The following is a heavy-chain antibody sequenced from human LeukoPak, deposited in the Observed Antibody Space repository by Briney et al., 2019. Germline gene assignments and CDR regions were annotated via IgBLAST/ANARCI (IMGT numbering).Heavy chain of an antibody. D-gene: IGHD1-1*01. Sequence: ASVKVSCKASGYTFTSYYMHWVRQAPGQGLEWMGIINPSGGSTSYAQKFQGRVTMTRNTSISTAYMELSSLRSEDTAVYYCAREGYNWNDVRGFDPWGQGTLVTASS. J-gene: IGHJ5*02. CDR3: AREGYNWNDVRGFDP. CDR1: GYTFTSYY. CDR2: INPSGGST. V-gene: IGHV1-46*01.